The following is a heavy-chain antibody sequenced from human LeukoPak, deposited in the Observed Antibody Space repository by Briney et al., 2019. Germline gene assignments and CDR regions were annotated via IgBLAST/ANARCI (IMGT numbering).Heavy chain of an antibody. J-gene: IGHJ4*02. D-gene: IGHD7-27*01. CDR3: ARDMWGTFDY. Sequence: PGGSLRLSCAASGFTFSSFRMHWGRQAPGKGLVWVSRVSTDGSDTTYADSVKGRFTISRDNAKNTLYLQMSSLRAEDTAVYYCARDMWGTFDYWGQGALVTVSS. CDR2: VSTDGSDT. CDR1: GFTFSSFR. V-gene: IGHV3-74*01.